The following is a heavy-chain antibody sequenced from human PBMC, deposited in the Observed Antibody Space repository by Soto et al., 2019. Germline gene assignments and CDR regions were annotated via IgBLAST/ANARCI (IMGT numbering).Heavy chain of an antibody. CDR3: PTDDPINNN. CDR2: IKSKTDGGTA. CDR1: VFTFSNAW. J-gene: IGHJ1*01. V-gene: IGHV3-15*01. D-gene: IGHD1-1*01. Sequence: XGSLRLSCAASVFTFSNAWMSCVRHSPGKWLEWVGRIKSKTDGGTADYAAPVKGRFTISRDDAKNTLFLQMNSLKTEDTAVYYCPTDDPINNNWGQRTLVPVS.